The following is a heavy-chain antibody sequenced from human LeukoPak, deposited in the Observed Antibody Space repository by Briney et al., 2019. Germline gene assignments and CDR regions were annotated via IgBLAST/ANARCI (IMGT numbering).Heavy chain of an antibody. Sequence: PGGSLRLSCAASGFTFSCYAMSWVRQAPGKGLEWVSAISGSGGSTYYADSVKGRFTISRDNSKNTLYLQMNSLRAEDTAVYYCAKFLPTHIVVANYYFDYWGQGTLVTVSS. CDR2: ISGSGGST. V-gene: IGHV3-23*01. D-gene: IGHD2-21*01. CDR3: AKFLPTHIVVANYYFDY. CDR1: GFTFSCYA. J-gene: IGHJ4*02.